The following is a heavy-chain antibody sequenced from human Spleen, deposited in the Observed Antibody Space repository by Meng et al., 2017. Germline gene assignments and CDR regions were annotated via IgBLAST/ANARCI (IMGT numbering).Heavy chain of an antibody. D-gene: IGHD3-10*01. CDR3: AKDFYYSPSGSYYPPAGYYYYGMDV. Sequence: GESLKISCAASRFTFSSYAMSWVRQAPGKGLEWVSAISGSGGSTYYADSVKGRFTISRDNSENTLYLQMNSLRAEDTAVYYCAKDFYYSPSGSYYPPAGYYYYGMDVWGRGTTVTVXS. J-gene: IGHJ6*02. CDR1: RFTFSSYA. V-gene: IGHV3-23*01. CDR2: ISGSGGST.